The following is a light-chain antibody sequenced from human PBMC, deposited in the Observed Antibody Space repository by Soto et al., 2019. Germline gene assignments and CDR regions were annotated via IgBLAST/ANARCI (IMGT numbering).Light chain of an antibody. CDR1: SSDVGTYNL. CDR2: EGS. CDR3: CSYAGSRTLV. V-gene: IGLV2-23*01. Sequence: QSALTQPASVSGSPGQSITIYCTGTSSDVGTYNLDSWYQQHPGKAPKLMIYEGSKRPSGVSNRLSGSKSGNTASLTISGLQAQDEDDYYCCSYAGSRTLVFGGGTKLTVL. J-gene: IGLJ2*01.